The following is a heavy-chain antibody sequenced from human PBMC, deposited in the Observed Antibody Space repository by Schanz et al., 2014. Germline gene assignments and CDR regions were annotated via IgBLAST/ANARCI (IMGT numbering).Heavy chain of an antibody. CDR2: LKSKTDGGTT. Sequence: EVQLVASGGGLVKPGGSLRLSCAVSGLTFSSAWMGWVRQAPGKGLEWVGRLKSKTDGGTTDYAAPVKGRFTISRDDSKNTLYLQMKFLKTEDTAVYFCTTDRGITVRPLFDYWGHGTLVTVAS. V-gene: IGHV3-15*01. J-gene: IGHJ4*01. CDR3: TTDRGITVRPLFDY. CDR1: GLTFSSAW. D-gene: IGHD6-6*01.